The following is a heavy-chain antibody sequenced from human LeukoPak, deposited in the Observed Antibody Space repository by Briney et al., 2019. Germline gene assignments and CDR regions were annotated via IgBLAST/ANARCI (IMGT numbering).Heavy chain of an antibody. J-gene: IGHJ4*02. CDR1: GFTFSSYA. CDR2: ISYDGSNK. CDR3: AREAGQWEGDYFDY. V-gene: IGHV3-30-3*01. Sequence: GRSLRLSCAASGFTFSSYAMHWVRQAPGKGLEWVAVISYDGSNKYCADSVKGRFTISRDNSKNTLYLQMNSLRAEDTAVYYCAREAGQWEGDYFDYWGQGTLVTVSS. D-gene: IGHD1-26*01.